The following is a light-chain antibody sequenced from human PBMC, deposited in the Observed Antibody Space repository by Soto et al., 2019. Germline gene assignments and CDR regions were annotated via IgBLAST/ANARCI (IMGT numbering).Light chain of an antibody. V-gene: IGKV3-20*01. Sequence: EIVFTQSPGTLSLSPGERATLSCRASHSFSSGYLAWYQQKPGQPPRLLIYGTFHRATGLPDRFSGSGSGTDVTLTISGLEPEDFAVYYCHCQDYGGSSVYTFGQGTKLEIK. CDR3: HCQDYGGSSVYT. CDR2: GTF. J-gene: IGKJ2*01. CDR1: HSFSSGY.